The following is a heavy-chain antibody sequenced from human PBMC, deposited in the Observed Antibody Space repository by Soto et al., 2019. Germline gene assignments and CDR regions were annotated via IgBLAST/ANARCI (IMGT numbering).Heavy chain of an antibody. D-gene: IGHD7-27*01. CDR3: AVWGSGYYYGMDV. J-gene: IGHJ6*02. Sequence: GESLKISCKGSGYSFTNYWIGWVRQMPGKGLEWMEIIYPGDSDTKYSPSFQGQVSISVDKSISTAYLQWSGLKASDTAMYYCAVWGSGYYYGMDVWGQGTTVTVSS. V-gene: IGHV5-51*01. CDR1: GYSFTNYW. CDR2: IYPGDSDT.